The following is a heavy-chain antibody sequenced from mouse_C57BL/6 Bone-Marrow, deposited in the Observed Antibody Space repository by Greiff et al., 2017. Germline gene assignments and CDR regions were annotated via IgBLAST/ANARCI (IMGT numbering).Heavy chain of an antibody. Sequence: QVQLQQSGAELVRPGTSVKVSCKASGYAFTNYLIEWVKQRPGQGLEWIGVINPGSGGTNYNEKFKGKATLTADKSSSTAYMQLSSLTSEDSAVXFCARRASTTVVATDWYFDVWGTGTTVTVSS. D-gene: IGHD1-1*01. CDR2: INPGSGGT. J-gene: IGHJ1*03. CDR1: GYAFTNYL. V-gene: IGHV1-54*01. CDR3: ARRASTTVVATDWYFDV.